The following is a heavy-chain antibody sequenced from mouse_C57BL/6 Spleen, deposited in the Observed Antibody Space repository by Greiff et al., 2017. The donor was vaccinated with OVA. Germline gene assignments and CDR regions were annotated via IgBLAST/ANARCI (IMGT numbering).Heavy chain of an antibody. D-gene: IGHD2-4*01. V-gene: IGHV1-82*01. Sequence: VQLMESGPELVKPGASVKISCKASGYAFSSSWMNWVKQRPGKGLEWIGRIYPGDGDTNYNGKFKGKATLTADKSSSTAYMQLSSLTSEDSAVYVCARGDYDGTWFAYWGQGTLVTVSA. J-gene: IGHJ3*01. CDR3: ARGDYDGTWFAY. CDR2: IYPGDGDT. CDR1: GYAFSSSW.